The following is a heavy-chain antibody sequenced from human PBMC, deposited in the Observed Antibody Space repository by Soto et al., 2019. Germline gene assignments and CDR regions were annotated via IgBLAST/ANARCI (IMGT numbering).Heavy chain of an antibody. J-gene: IGHJ6*02. V-gene: IGHV1-2*04. D-gene: IGHD6-19*01. CDR3: ARGSYSSGWFPYYYGMDV. CDR2: INPNSGGT. CDR1: VYTFACYY. Sequence: XSVKGSCKASVYTFACYYMHCVRQAPRQGLEWMGWINPNSGGTNYAQKFQGWVTMTRDTSISTAYMELSRLRSDDTAVYYCARGSYSSGWFPYYYGMDVWGQGTTVTVSS.